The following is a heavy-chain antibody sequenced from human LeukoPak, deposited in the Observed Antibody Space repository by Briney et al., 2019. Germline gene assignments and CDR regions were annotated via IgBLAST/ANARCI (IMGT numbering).Heavy chain of an antibody. CDR1: GYTFTSYG. Sequence: ASVKVSCKASGYTFTSYGISWVRQAPGQGLEWMGWISAYNGNTNYAQKLQGGVTMTTDTSASTAYMELSSLRSEDTAVYYCAREWYDSSGYYREYYFDYWGQGTLVTVSS. CDR2: ISAYNGNT. V-gene: IGHV1-18*01. CDR3: AREWYDSSGYYREYYFDY. J-gene: IGHJ4*02. D-gene: IGHD3-22*01.